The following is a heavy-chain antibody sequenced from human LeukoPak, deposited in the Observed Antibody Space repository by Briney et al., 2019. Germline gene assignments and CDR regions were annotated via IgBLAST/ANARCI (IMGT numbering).Heavy chain of an antibody. D-gene: IGHD1-7*01. CDR1: GXXXSSYA. J-gene: IGHJ3*02. Sequence: ASVKVSCKAXGXXXSSYAISWVRQAPGQGLEWMGGIIPIFGTANYAQKFQGRVTITADESTSTAYMELSSLRSEDTAVYYCARGGELRDAFDIWGQGTMVTVSS. V-gene: IGHV1-69*13. CDR2: IIPIFGTA. CDR3: ARGGELRDAFDI.